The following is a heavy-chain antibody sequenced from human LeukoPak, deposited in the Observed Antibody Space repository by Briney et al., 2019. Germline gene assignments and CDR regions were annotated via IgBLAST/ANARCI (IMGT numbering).Heavy chain of an antibody. CDR1: GLSVSSNF. J-gene: IGHJ4*02. Sequence: GGSLRLSCAATGLSVSSNFMSWVRQAPGKGLEWVSVIYGGGSTYYADSVKGRFTITRDTPKNTLYLQMNSLRVEDTAVYYCASWPVGWYGEDSWGQGTLVTVSS. D-gene: IGHD6-19*01. V-gene: IGHV3-53*01. CDR2: IYGGGST. CDR3: ASWPVGWYGEDS.